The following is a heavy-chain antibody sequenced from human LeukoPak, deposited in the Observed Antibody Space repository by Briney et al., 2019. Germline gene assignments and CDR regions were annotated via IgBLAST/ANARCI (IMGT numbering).Heavy chain of an antibody. CDR2: ISDDGSRQ. V-gene: IGHV3-30-3*01. D-gene: IGHD3-10*01. CDR3: VRDRTGTYTLDY. Sequence: GGSLRLSCAATGFTFSNYAIHWCRQAPGKGLEWVAFISDDGSRQHYADSVKGRFTNSRDNSKNTLNLQMNSLRAEDTAAYYCVRDRTGTYTLDYWGQGTLVTVSS. J-gene: IGHJ4*02. CDR1: GFTFSNYA.